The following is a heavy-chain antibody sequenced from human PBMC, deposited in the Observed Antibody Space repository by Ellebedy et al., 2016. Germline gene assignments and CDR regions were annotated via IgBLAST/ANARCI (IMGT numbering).Heavy chain of an antibody. CDR2: INHSGST. CDR3: ARVQPQGFNP. CDR1: GGSFSGYY. J-gene: IGHJ5*02. Sequence: SETLSLTXAVYGGSFSGYYWSWIRQPPGKGLEWIGEINHSGSTNYNPSLKSRVTISVDTSKNQFSLKLSSVTAADTAVYYCARVQPQGFNPWGQGTLVTVSS. D-gene: IGHD5-18*01. V-gene: IGHV4-34*01.